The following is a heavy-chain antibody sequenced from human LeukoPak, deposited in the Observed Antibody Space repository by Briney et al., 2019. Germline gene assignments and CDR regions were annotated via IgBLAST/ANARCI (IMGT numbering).Heavy chain of an antibody. V-gene: IGHV1-24*01. CDR2: FDPEDGET. CDR3: ANATIVQGSPDY. Sequence: GASVKVSCKVSGYTLTELSMHWVRQAPGKGLEWMGGFDPEDGETIYAQKFQGRVTMTEDTSTDTAYMELSSLRSEDTAVYYCANATIVQGSPDYWGQGTLVTVSS. CDR1: GYTLTELS. D-gene: IGHD3-10*01. J-gene: IGHJ4*02.